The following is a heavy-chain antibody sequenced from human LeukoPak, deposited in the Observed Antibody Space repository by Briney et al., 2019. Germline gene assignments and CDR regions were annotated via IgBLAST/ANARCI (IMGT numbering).Heavy chain of an antibody. D-gene: IGHD1-26*01. J-gene: IGHJ6*03. CDR1: GFTVSSNY. V-gene: IGHV3-53*01. CDR2: IYSGGST. Sequence: PGGSLRLSCAASGFTVSSNYMSWVRQAPGKGLEWVSVIYSGGSTYYADSVKGRFTISRDNSKNTLYLQMNSLRAEDTAVYYCARHSGATVPDYYMDVWGKGTTVTVSS. CDR3: ARHSGATVPDYYMDV.